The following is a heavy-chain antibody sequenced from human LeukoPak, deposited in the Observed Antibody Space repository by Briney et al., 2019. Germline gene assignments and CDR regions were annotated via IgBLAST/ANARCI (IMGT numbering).Heavy chain of an antibody. CDR2: ISSSGSTI. CDR3: ARDFSSSWAYYYYYMDV. D-gene: IGHD6-13*01. V-gene: IGHV3-48*03. CDR1: GFTFSSYE. Sequence: GGSLRLSCAASGFTFSSYEMNWVRQAPGKGLEWVSYISSSGSTIYYADSVKGRFTISRDNAKNSLYLQMNSLRAEDTAVYYCARDFSSSWAYYYYYMDVWGKGTTVTVSS. J-gene: IGHJ6*03.